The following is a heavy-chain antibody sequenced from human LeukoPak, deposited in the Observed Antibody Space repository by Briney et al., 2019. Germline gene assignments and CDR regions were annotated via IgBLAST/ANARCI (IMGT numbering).Heavy chain of an antibody. J-gene: IGHJ5*02. D-gene: IGHD2-2*01. V-gene: IGHV4-39*01. CDR2: IYYSGST. CDR3: ARFNIRSSQLLYNWFDP. CDR1: GGSISSYY. Sequence: SETLSLTCTVSGGSISSYYWGWIRQPPGKGLEWVGSIYYSGSTYYNPSLKSRVTISVDTSKNQFSLKLSSVTAADTAVYYCARFNIRSSQLLYNWFDPWGQGTLVTVSS.